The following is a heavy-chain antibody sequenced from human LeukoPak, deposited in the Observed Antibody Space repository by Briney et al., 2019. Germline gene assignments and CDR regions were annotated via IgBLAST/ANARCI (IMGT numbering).Heavy chain of an antibody. Sequence: GGSLRLSCAASGFTFNTYTMNWVRQAPGKGLEWVSAISGSGGSTYYADSVKGRFTISRDNSKNTLYLQMNSLRAEDTAVYYCAKADYSGSYYSPITDYWGQGTLVTVSS. V-gene: IGHV3-23*01. CDR3: AKADYSGSYYSPITDY. CDR2: ISGSGGST. J-gene: IGHJ4*02. D-gene: IGHD1-26*01. CDR1: GFTFNTYT.